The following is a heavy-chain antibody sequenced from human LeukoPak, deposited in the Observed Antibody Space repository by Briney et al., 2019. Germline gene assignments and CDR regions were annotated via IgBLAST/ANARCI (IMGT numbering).Heavy chain of an antibody. CDR3: AREDLWGDYYYMDV. V-gene: IGHV4-59*12. D-gene: IGHD3-3*01. CDR1: GGSISSYY. CDR2: IYCSGST. Sequence: SETLSLTCTVSGGSISSYYWSWIRQPPGKGLEWIGYIYCSGSTNYNPSLKSRVTISVDTSKNQFSLKLSSVTAADTAVYYCAREDLWGDYYYMDVWGKGTTVTVSS. J-gene: IGHJ6*03.